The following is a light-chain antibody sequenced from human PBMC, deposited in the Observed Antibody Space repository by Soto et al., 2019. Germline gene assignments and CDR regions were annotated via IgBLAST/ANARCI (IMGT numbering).Light chain of an antibody. CDR3: TSYTSDSTYV. CDR1: STDVGRYNY. J-gene: IGLJ1*01. CDR2: DVS. Sequence: QYALTQPASVSGSPGQSITISCTGNSTDVGRYNYVSWYQQHPGKAPKLMVYDVSNRPSWVSNRFSGSKSGITASLTISGLQAEDEADYYCTSYTSDSTYVFGTGTKLTVL. V-gene: IGLV2-14*01.